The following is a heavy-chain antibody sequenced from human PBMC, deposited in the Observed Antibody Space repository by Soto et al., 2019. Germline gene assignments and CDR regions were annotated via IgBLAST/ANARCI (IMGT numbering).Heavy chain of an antibody. CDR3: SRGSYYYDNSGYYYAY. J-gene: IGHJ4*02. CDR1: GGSISSSSYY. V-gene: IGHV4-39*01. CDR2: IYYTGTT. Sequence: KASETLSLTCTVSGGSISSSSYYWGWIRQPPGKGLEWMGSIYYTGTTYYSPSLKSRVTISVDTSKNQVSLKLSSVTAADTAVYFCSRGSYYYDNSGYYYAYWGQGTLVTVSS. D-gene: IGHD3-22*01.